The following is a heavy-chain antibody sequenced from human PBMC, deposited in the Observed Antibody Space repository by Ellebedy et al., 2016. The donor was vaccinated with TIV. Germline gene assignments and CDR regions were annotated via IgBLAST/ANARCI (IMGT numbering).Heavy chain of an antibody. Sequence: MPSETLSLTCTVSGGSIRSYLWNRIRQPPGKGLEWIGYVPYIGGTNYNPSLKSRVTISVDTSKNQFSLKLSSVTAADTAVYYCARWSYDSSGYTGTTFDYWGQGTLVTVSS. CDR1: GGSIRSYL. J-gene: IGHJ4*02. D-gene: IGHD3-22*01. CDR2: VPYIGGT. V-gene: IGHV4-59*01. CDR3: ARWSYDSSGYTGTTFDY.